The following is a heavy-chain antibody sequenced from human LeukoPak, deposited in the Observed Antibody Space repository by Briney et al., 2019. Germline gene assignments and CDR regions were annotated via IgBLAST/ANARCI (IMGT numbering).Heavy chain of an antibody. CDR2: IYTSGST. CDR3: ARGHYPLMVRGVALDY. D-gene: IGHD3-10*01. J-gene: IGHJ4*02. Sequence: PSETLSLTCTVSGGSISSYYWSWIRQPAGKGLEWIGRIYTSGSTNYNPSLKSRVTMSVDTSKNQFSLKLSSVTAADTAVYYCARGHYPLMVRGVALDYWGQGTLVTVSS. V-gene: IGHV4-4*07. CDR1: GGSISSYY.